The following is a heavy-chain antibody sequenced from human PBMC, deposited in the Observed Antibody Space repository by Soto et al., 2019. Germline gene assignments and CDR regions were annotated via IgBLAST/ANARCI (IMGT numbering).Heavy chain of an antibody. V-gene: IGHV4-34*01. CDR2: INHSGST. CDR1: GGSFSGYY. D-gene: IGHD2-15*01. J-gene: IGHJ3*02. CDR3: ARGLLGVVVAATRSRAFDI. Sequence: PSETLSLTCAVYGGSFSGYYWSWIRQPPGKGLEWIEEINHSGSTNYNPSLKSRVTISVDTSKNQFSLKLSSVTAADTAVYYCARGLLGVVVAATRSRAFDIWGQGTMVTV.